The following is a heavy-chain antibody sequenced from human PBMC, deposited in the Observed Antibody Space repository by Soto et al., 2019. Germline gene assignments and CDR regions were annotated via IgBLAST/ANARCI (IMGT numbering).Heavy chain of an antibody. Sequence: PGGSLRLSCAASGFTFSSYGMHWVRQAPGKGLEWVAVISYDGSNKYYADSVKGRFTISRDNSKNTLYLQMNSLRAEDTAVYYCAKDSQLWLPGTYFDYWGQGTLVTVSS. J-gene: IGHJ4*02. V-gene: IGHV3-30*18. CDR3: AKDSQLWLPGTYFDY. CDR2: ISYDGSNK. CDR1: GFTFSSYG. D-gene: IGHD5-18*01.